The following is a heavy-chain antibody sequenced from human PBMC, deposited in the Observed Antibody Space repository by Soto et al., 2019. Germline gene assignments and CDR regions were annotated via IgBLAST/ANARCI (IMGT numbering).Heavy chain of an antibody. CDR1: GFTFSSYW. CDR2: IKQDGSEK. V-gene: IGHV3-7*01. Sequence: PGGSLRLSCAASGFTFSSYWMSWVRQAPGKGLEWVANIKQDGSEKYYVDSVKGRFTISRDNAKNSLYLQMNSLRDEDTAVYYCARERKSILAAAGANWFDPWGQGTLVTVCS. CDR3: ARERKSILAAAGANWFDP. J-gene: IGHJ5*02. D-gene: IGHD6-13*01.